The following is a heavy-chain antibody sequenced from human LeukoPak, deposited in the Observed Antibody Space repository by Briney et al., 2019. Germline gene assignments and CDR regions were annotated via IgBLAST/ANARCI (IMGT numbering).Heavy chain of an antibody. J-gene: IGHJ3*02. CDR2: IDHSGST. CDR3: ARDSNYYDSSGYYPINDAFDI. D-gene: IGHD3-22*01. Sequence: SETLSLTCAVYGGSFSGYYWSWIRQPPGKGLEWIGEIDHSGSTNYNPSLKSRVTISVGTSKNQFSLKLSSVTAADTAVYYCARDSNYYDSSGYYPINDAFDIWGQGTMVTVSS. V-gene: IGHV4-34*01. CDR1: GGSFSGYY.